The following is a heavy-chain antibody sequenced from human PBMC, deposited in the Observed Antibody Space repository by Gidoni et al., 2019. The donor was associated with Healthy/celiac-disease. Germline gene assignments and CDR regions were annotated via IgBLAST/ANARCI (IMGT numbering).Heavy chain of an antibody. Sequence: QVQLVESGGGVVQPGRSLRLSCAAPGFTFSTYAMHWVRQAPGKGLAWVAVISYDGSNKYYADSVKGRFTIYRDNSKNTLYLQMNSLRAEDTAVYYCARDGSIAVAGTVDFDYWGQGTLVTVSS. CDR1: GFTFSTYA. CDR3: ARDGSIAVAGTVDFDY. V-gene: IGHV3-30-3*01. CDR2: ISYDGSNK. D-gene: IGHD6-19*01. J-gene: IGHJ4*02.